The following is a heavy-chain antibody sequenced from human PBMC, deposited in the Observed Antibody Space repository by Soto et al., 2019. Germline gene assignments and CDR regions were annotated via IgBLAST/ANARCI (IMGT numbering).Heavy chain of an antibody. J-gene: IGHJ4*02. CDR2: IYYNGRT. D-gene: IGHD3-10*01. CDR1: GGSISSGGYY. CDR3: ARAGITMVRGVIISVFDY. V-gene: IGHV4-31*03. Sequence: QVQLQESGPGLVKPSQTLSLTCTVSGGSISSGGYYWSWIRQHPGKGLEWIGYIYYNGRTYYNPYLKSRVTISVDTSKNQFSLKLSSVTAADTAVYYCARAGITMVRGVIISVFDYWGQGTLVTVSS.